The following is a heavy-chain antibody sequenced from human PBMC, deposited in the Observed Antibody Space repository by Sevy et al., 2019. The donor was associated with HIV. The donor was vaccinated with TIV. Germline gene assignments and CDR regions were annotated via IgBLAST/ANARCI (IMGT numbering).Heavy chain of an antibody. Sequence: GESLKISCAASGFTFKNYVMIWVRQAPGKGLEWVSTVSGSGVGTDYADSVKGRFTISRDTFKNTLYLQMNSLRGEDTAVYYCATGSFSFQSLDQWGQGILVTVSS. CDR2: VSGSGVGT. J-gene: IGHJ4*02. CDR3: ATGSFSFQSLDQ. CDR1: GFTFKNYV. V-gene: IGHV3-23*01.